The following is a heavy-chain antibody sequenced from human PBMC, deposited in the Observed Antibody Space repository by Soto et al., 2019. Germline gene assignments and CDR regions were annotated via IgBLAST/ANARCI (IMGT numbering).Heavy chain of an antibody. J-gene: IGHJ5*02. Sequence: ASETLSLTCTVSGGSISNYYWSWIRQPPGKGLEWVGYIYYSGSTNYNPSLKSRVTISVDTSKNQFSLKLNSVTAADTAVYFCAKAVSYYDINWFDPWGQGTLVTVSS. D-gene: IGHD3-22*01. CDR1: GGSISNYY. V-gene: IGHV4-59*01. CDR2: IYYSGST. CDR3: AKAVSYYDINWFDP.